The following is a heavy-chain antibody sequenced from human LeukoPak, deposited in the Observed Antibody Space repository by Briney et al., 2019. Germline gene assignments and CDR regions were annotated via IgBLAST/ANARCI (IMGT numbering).Heavy chain of an antibody. J-gene: IGHJ3*02. V-gene: IGHV3-53*01. CDR3: ARAGPTGTNDAFDI. CDR1: GFTFSRNY. Sequence: PGGPLRLSSAASGFTFSRNYMTWVRQAPGKGLEWVSVIYRGGSTYYADSVKGRFTISRDNSKNTLYLQMNSLRAEDTAVYYCARAGPTGTNDAFDIWGQGTMVTVSS. D-gene: IGHD1-1*01. CDR2: IYRGGST.